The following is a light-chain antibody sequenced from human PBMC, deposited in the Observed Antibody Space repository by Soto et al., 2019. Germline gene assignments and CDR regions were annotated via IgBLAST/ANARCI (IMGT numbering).Light chain of an antibody. J-gene: IGKJ1*01. CDR2: GAS. CDR3: QHYNDWPPTWT. Sequence: EIVMTQSPATQSVSPGERATLSCRASQSVSNKLTWYQQKPGQAPRVLIFGASTRATGIPARFSGSGSGTEFTLTISSLQSEDFAVYYCQHYNDWPPTWTFGQGTRVEIK. V-gene: IGKV3-15*01. CDR1: QSVSNK.